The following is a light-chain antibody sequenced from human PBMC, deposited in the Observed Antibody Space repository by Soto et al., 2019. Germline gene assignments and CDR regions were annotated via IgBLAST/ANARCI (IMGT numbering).Light chain of an antibody. CDR3: PQYTRYYPT. Sequence: DIQMTQSPSTLSASVGHRVTITCRASQSISSWLAWYQQKPGKAPRMLIYKASSLESGVPSRFSGSGSGTEFTPTISSLQPDDFATYSCPQYTRYYPTFGQGNKVVI. V-gene: IGKV1-5*03. CDR1: QSISSW. CDR2: KAS. J-gene: IGKJ1*01.